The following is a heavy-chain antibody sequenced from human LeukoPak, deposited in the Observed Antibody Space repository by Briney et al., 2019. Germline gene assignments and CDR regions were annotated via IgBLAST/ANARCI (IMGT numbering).Heavy chain of an antibody. CDR2: IIPIFGTA. Sequence: ASVKVSCKASGGTFSSYAISWVRQAPGQGLEWMGGIIPIFGTANYAQKFQGRVTITADESTSTAYMELSSLRSEDTAVYYCARVQRTGILWFGGEPWGQGTLVTVSS. V-gene: IGHV1-69*13. D-gene: IGHD3-10*01. J-gene: IGHJ4*02. CDR3: ARVQRTGILWFGGEP. CDR1: GGTFSSYA.